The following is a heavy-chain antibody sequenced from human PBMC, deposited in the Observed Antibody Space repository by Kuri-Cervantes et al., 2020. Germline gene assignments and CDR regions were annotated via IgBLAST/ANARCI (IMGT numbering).Heavy chain of an antibody. CDR2: ISWNSGSI. CDR1: GFTFINFA. CDR3: ARALDYGDYSTENDAFDI. Sequence: SLKISCAASGFTFINFAMSWVRQAPGKGLEWVSGISWNSGSIGYADSVKGRFTISRDNAKNSLYLQMNSLRAEDTAVYYCARALDYGDYSTENDAFDIWGQGTMVTVSS. V-gene: IGHV3-9*01. J-gene: IGHJ3*02. D-gene: IGHD4-17*01.